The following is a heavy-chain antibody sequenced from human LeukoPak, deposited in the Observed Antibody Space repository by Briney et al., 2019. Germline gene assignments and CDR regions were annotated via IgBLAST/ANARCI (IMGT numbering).Heavy chain of an antibody. CDR2: MNPNSGNT. CDR3: ARGHGMYQLLYRAFDI. V-gene: IGHV1-8*03. Sequence: ASVKVSCKASGYTFTSDDINWVRQATGQGLEWMGWMNPNSGNTGYAQKFQGRVTITRNTSISTAYMELSSLRSEDTAVYYCARGHGMYQLLYRAFDIWGQGTMVTVSS. CDR1: GYTFTSDD. J-gene: IGHJ3*02. D-gene: IGHD2-2*02.